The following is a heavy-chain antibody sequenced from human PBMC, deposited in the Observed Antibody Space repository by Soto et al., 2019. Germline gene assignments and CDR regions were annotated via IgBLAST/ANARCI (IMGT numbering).Heavy chain of an antibody. J-gene: IGHJ4*02. CDR3: AAGGGLPRYY. V-gene: IGHV4-30-2*01. CDR2: IYHSGST. Sequence: QLQLQESGSGLVKPSQTLSLTCAVSGGSISSGGYSWSWIRQPPGKGLEWIGYIYHSGSTYYNPSRQSRVTTSVDRSKNQFSLKLSSVTAADTAVYYCAAGGGLPRYYWGQGTLVTVSS. CDR1: GGSISSGGYS. D-gene: IGHD5-12*01.